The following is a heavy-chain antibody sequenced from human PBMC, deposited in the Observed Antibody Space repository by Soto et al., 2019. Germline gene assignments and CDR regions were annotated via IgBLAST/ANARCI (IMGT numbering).Heavy chain of an antibody. D-gene: IGHD1-20*01. J-gene: IGHJ4*02. CDR1: GYTFTSYY. V-gene: IGHV1-46*03. Sequence: ASVKVSCKASGYTFTSYYMHWVRQAPGQGLEWMGIINPSGGSTSYAQKFQGRVTITRDTSTSTVYMELSSLRSEDTAVYYCARARLYNWNGADFDYWGQGTLVTVSS. CDR3: ARARLYNWNGADFDY. CDR2: INPSGGST.